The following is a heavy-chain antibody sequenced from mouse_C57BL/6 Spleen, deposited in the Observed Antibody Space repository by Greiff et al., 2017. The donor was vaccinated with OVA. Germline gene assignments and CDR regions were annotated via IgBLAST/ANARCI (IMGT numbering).Heavy chain of an antibody. CDR2: IYPGDGDT. Sequence: QVQLQQSGPELVKPGASVKISCKASGYAFSSSWMNWVKQRPGKGLEWIGRIYPGDGDTNYNGKFKGKATLTADKSSSTAYMQLSSLTSEDSAVYFCASDGYCYFDYWGQGTTLTVSS. CDR3: ASDGYCYFDY. D-gene: IGHD2-3*01. CDR1: GYAFSSSW. J-gene: IGHJ2*01. V-gene: IGHV1-82*01.